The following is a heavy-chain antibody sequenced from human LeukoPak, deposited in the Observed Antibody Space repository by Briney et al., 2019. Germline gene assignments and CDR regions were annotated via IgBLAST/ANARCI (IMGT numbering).Heavy chain of an antibody. D-gene: IGHD4-17*01. V-gene: IGHV3-21*01. CDR3: ARDKYGDQYYFDY. CDR1: GSTFSSYS. J-gene: IGHJ4*02. CDR2: ISSSSSYI. Sequence: GGSLRLSCAASGSTFSSYSMNWVRQAPGKGLEWVSFISSSSSYIYYADSVKGRFTISRDNARNSLYLQMNSLRAEDTAVYYCARDKYGDQYYFDYWGQGTLVTASS.